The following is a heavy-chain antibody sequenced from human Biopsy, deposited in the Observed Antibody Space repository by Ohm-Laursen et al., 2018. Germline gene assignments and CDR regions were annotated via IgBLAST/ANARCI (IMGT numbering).Heavy chain of an antibody. CDR3: VREPKTGTAEAWYFDL. CDR2: ISYNERT. Sequence: TLSLICSVSGAPVKTSGYFWAWIRQRPGKGLEWIGYISYNERTHYNPSLTSRLAISFDTSNNRISLQLRSVSVADTAVYYCVREPKTGTAEAWYFDLWGRGSPVTVPS. J-gene: IGHJ2*01. CDR1: GAPVKTSGYF. V-gene: IGHV4-31*03. D-gene: IGHD3-9*01.